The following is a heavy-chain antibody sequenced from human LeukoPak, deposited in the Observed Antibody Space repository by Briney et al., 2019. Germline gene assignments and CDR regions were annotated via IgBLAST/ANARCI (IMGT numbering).Heavy chain of an antibody. CDR1: GFSFSTYG. J-gene: IGHJ4*02. D-gene: IGHD3-16*01. V-gene: IGHV3-33*01. CDR3: AGDTPPGGDYYFDY. Sequence: GGSLRLSCAASGFSFSTYGMHWVRQAPGKGLEWVALIWNAGTNTYYADSVKGRFTISRDNSKNMLYLQMNSLRAEDTAVYYCAGDTPPGGDYYFDYWGQGILVIVSS. CDR2: IWNAGTNT.